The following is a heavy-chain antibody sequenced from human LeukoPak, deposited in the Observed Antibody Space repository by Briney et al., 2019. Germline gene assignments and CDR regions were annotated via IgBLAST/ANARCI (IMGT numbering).Heavy chain of an antibody. Sequence: GGSLRLSCAASGFTFEDYAMHWVRHAPGKGLEWVSGISWNSGSIGYADSVKGRFTTSRDKARNSLYLQMNSLRAEGTAFYYCAKDRYYDSSGTIDYWGQGTLVTVSS. J-gene: IGHJ4*02. D-gene: IGHD3-22*01. CDR3: AKDRYYDSSGTIDY. CDR2: ISWNSGSI. V-gene: IGHV3-9*01. CDR1: GFTFEDYA.